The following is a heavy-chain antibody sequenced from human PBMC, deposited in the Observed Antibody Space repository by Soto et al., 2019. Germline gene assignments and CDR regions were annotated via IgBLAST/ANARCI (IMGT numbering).Heavy chain of an antibody. CDR2: IRGSGGST. V-gene: IGHV3-23*01. J-gene: IGHJ4*02. D-gene: IGHD3-3*01. CDR3: AKDGPVTIFFDY. Sequence: HPGGSLRLSCAASGFTFTDYTMNWVRQAPGKGLQWVSSIRGSGGSTYYADSVKGRFTISRDNSKNTLYLQMYSLRADDTAVYYCAKDGPVTIFFDYWGQGALVTFSS. CDR1: GFTFTDYT.